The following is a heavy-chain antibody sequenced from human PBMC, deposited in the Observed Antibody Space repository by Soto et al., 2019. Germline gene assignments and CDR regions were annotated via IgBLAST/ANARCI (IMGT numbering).Heavy chain of an antibody. Sequence: ASVKVSCKASGYTFTSYGISWVRQAPGQGLEWMGWISAYNGNTNYAQKLQGRVTMTRDTSTSTAYMELSRLRSDDTAVYYCARDLSVVTAIPDAFDIWAKGQWSPSPQ. CDR1: GYTFTSYG. CDR3: ARDLSVVTAIPDAFDI. J-gene: IGHJ3*02. D-gene: IGHD2-21*02. V-gene: IGHV1-18*01. CDR2: ISAYNGNT.